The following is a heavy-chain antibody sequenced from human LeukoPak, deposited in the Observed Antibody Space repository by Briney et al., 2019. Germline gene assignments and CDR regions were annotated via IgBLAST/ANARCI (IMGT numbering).Heavy chain of an antibody. D-gene: IGHD2-2*02. CDR1: GFTFSSYA. Sequence: PGGSLRLSCAASGFTFSSYAMSWVRQAPGKGLEWVSAISGSGGSTYYADSVKGRFTISRDNSKNTLYLQMNSLRAEDTAVYYCAKDFYCSSTSCYTPEYFQHWGQGTLVTVSS. CDR3: AKDFYCSSTSCYTPEYFQH. CDR2: ISGSGGST. J-gene: IGHJ1*01. V-gene: IGHV3-23*01.